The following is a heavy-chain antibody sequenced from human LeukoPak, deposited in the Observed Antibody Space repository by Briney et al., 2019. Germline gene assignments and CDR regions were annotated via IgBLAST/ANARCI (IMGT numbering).Heavy chain of an antibody. CDR1: GFTFSGYA. CDR3: AKDGGVPANFDY. J-gene: IGHJ4*02. Sequence: GGSLRLSCAASGFTFSGYAMSWFRQAPGKGLEWVSAISGSGGSTYYADSVKGRFTISRDNSKNTLYLQMKSLRAEDTAVYYCAKDGGVPANFDYWGQGTLVTVSS. D-gene: IGHD2-2*01. V-gene: IGHV3-23*01. CDR2: ISGSGGST.